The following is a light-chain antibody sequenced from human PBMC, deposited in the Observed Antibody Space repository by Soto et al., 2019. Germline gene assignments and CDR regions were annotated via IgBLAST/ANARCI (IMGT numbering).Light chain of an antibody. CDR2: QAS. CDR3: QYYKESST. V-gene: IGKV1-5*03. J-gene: IGKJ1*01. Sequence: IQMTQSPSTLSASVGDRVTITCRASQSISSWLAWYQQKPGRAPKLLIYQASSSEIGVPSRFGGSGSGTEFTLTISSLQPDDIATYYCQYYKESSTFGQGTRLQIK. CDR1: QSISSW.